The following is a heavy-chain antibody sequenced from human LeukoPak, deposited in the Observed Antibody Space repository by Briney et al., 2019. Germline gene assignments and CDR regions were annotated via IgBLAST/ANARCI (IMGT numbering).Heavy chain of an antibody. Sequence: GGSLRLSCAASGFTFNNYVMTWVRQAPGKGLEWVSSISASAAMTYYSDSVRGRFTVSRDNAKNSLYLQMNSLRAEDTAVYYCAKDPTDFDSSGQTYFDYWGQGSLVTVSS. J-gene: IGHJ4*02. D-gene: IGHD3-22*01. CDR1: GFTFNNYV. CDR2: ISASAAMT. V-gene: IGHV3-23*01. CDR3: AKDPTDFDSSGQTYFDY.